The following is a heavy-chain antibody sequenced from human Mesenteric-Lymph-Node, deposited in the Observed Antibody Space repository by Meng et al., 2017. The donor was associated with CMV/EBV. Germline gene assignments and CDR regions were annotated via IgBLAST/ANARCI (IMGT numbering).Heavy chain of an antibody. CDR1: GYTFIGYD. J-gene: IGHJ4*02. CDR2: INPKNGDT. Sequence: NVTCKGSGYTFIGYDIHWIRLAPGQGLEWMGRINPKNGDTNYSHKFQGRVTMTTNTSITTALLQLSSLSSDDTAVYYCARQDWLLTYWGQGALVTVSS. V-gene: IGHV1-2*06. CDR3: ARQDWLLTY. D-gene: IGHD3-9*01.